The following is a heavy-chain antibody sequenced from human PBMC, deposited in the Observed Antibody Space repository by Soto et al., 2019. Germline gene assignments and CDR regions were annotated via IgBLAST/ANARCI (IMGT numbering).Heavy chain of an antibody. CDR3: ARGGSSWSAEYFQH. J-gene: IGHJ1*01. CDR2: ISGYNGNT. Sequence: QVQLVQSGAEVKKPGASVKVSCQASGYTFSNYGISGVRQAPGQGPEWMGWISGYNGNTNYAQTHQGRVTMTTNTYTSTAYMELRSLRADDTAIYYCARGGSSWSAEYFQHWGQGTLVIVSS. CDR1: GYTFSNYG. V-gene: IGHV1-18*01. D-gene: IGHD6-13*01.